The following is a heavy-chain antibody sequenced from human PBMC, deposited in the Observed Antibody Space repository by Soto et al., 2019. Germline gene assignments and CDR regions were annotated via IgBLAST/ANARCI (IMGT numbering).Heavy chain of an antibody. Sequence: QVQLVQSGAEVKKPGSSVKVSCKASGGTFSSYTVSWVRQAPGQGLEWMGRIVPILGVPNYAQRFQGRVTITADTRTNKAYMELSSLRSEDKAVFYCASVRYAYGSGRTIDAWGQGTLVTVSS. D-gene: IGHD3-10*01. CDR2: IVPILGVP. CDR3: ASVRYAYGSGRTIDA. CDR1: GGTFSSYT. V-gene: IGHV1-69*02. J-gene: IGHJ5*02.